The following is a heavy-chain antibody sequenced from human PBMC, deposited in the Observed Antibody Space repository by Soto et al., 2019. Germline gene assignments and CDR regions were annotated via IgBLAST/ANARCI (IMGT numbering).Heavy chain of an antibody. CDR2: IYHSGST. V-gene: IGHV4-30-2*01. CDR3: ARGELYGDYSGSDAFDI. J-gene: IGHJ3*02. D-gene: IGHD4-17*01. CDR1: GGSISSGGYS. Sequence: QLQLQESGSGLVKPSQTLSLTCAVSGGSISSGGYSWSWIRQPPGKGLEWIGYIYHSGSTYYNPSLKSRVTISVDRSKNQFSLKLSSVTAADTAVYYCARGELYGDYSGSDAFDIWGQGTMVTVSS.